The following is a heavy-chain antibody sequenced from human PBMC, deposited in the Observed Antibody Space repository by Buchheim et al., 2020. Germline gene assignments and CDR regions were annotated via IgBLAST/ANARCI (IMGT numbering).Heavy chain of an antibody. CDR1: GFTFSSYS. V-gene: IGHV3-21*01. Sequence: EVQLVESGGGLVKPGGSLRLSCAASGFTFSSYSMNWVRQAPGKGLEWVSSISSSSSYIYYADSVKVRFTISRDNAKNSLYLQMNSLRAEDTAVYYCARDGVPAAIYYYYGMDVWGQGTT. CDR3: ARDGVPAAIYYYYGMDV. D-gene: IGHD2-2*01. J-gene: IGHJ6*02. CDR2: ISSSSSYI.